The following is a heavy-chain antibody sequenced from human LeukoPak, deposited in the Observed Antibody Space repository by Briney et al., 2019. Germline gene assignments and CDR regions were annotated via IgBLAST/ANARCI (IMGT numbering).Heavy chain of an antibody. CDR2: ISSSSSTI. V-gene: IGHV3-48*01. CDR1: GFTFSSYS. D-gene: IGHD3-10*01. CDR3: ARLELAWENYYGSGRRDY. J-gene: IGHJ4*02. Sequence: PGGSLRLSCAASGFTFSSYSMNWVRQAPGKGLEWVSYISSSSSTIYYADSVKGRFTISRDNAKNSLYLQMNSLRAEDTAVYCCARLELAWENYYGSGRRDYWGQGTLVTVSS.